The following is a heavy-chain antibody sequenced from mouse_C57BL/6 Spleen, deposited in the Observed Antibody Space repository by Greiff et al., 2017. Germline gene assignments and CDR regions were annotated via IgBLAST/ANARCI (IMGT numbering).Heavy chain of an antibody. J-gene: IGHJ4*01. CDR3: ARVVYDYDGAMDY. V-gene: IGHV1-82*01. CDR1: GYAFSSSW. D-gene: IGHD2-4*01. Sequence: QVQLQQSGPELVKPGASVKISCKASGYAFSSSWMNWVKQRPGKGLEWIGRIYPGDGDTNYNGKFKGKATLTAAKSSSTAYMQLSSLTSEDAAVYFCARVVYDYDGAMDYWGQGTSGTVSS. CDR2: IYPGDGDT.